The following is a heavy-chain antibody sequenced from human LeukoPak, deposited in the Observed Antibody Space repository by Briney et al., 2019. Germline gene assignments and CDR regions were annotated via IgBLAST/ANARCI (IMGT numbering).Heavy chain of an antibody. D-gene: IGHD6-19*01. CDR1: GFTFSSYG. Sequence: GGSLRLSCAASGFTFSSYGMHWVRQAPGKGLEWVAVISYDGSNKYYADSVKGRFTISRDNSKNTLYLQMNSLRAEDTAVYYCAKRGGQWLVPYYYGMDVWGQGTTVTVSS. CDR3: AKRGGQWLVPYYYGMDV. V-gene: IGHV3-30*18. J-gene: IGHJ6*02. CDR2: ISYDGSNK.